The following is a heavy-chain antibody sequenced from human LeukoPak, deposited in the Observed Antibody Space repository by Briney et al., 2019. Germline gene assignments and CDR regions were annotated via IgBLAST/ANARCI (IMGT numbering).Heavy chain of an antibody. Sequence: QPSETLSLTCAVSGGSFSGYHWSWIRQSPDKGLEYIGEVTHSGNTDYNPSLKSRVTISVDTSKKEFSLRLKSVTAADTAVYYCARGVNYYGSGSFMYYYYYMDVWGKGTTVTVSS. J-gene: IGHJ6*03. D-gene: IGHD3-10*01. CDR3: ARGVNYYGSGSFMYYYYYMDV. CDR2: VTHSGNT. CDR1: GGSFSGYH. V-gene: IGHV4-34*01.